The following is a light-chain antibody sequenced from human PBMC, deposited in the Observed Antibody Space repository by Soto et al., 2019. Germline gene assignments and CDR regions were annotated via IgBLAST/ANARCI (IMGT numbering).Light chain of an antibody. CDR2: EVN. J-gene: IGLJ3*02. CDR3: CLSPGSLTWL. CDR1: GSDVGDSSH. V-gene: IGLV2-11*01. Sequence: QPVLTQPRSVSGSPGQSVTISCTATGSDVGDSSHVSWYQLHPGKAPKLMIYEVNNRPSGVPDRFSGSKSGSTASLTISGLQAEDEAEYYCCLSPGSLTWLFGGGTKLT.